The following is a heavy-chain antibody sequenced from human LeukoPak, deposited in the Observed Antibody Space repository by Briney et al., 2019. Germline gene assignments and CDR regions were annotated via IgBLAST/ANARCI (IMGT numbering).Heavy chain of an antibody. J-gene: IGHJ4*02. CDR1: GFTFSGSG. CDR3: TSHKPGYSYGYLDY. CDR2: IRSKANSYAT. D-gene: IGHD5-18*01. V-gene: IGHV3-73*01. Sequence: PGGSLRLSGAASGFTFSGSGMHWVRQASGKGLEWVGRIRSKANSYATAYAASVKGRFTISRDDSKNTAYLQMNSLKTEDTAVYYCTSHKPGYSYGYLDYWGQGTLVTVSS.